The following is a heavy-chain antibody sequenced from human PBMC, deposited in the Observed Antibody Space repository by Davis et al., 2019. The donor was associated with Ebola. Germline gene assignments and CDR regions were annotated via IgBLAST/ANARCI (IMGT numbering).Heavy chain of an antibody. CDR3: ARGYWHFDL. J-gene: IGHJ2*01. CDR1: GYSFTSYW. V-gene: IGHV5-51*01. Sequence: KVSCKGSGYSFTSYWIGWVRQMPGKGLEWMGIIYPGDSDTRYSPSFQGQVTISADKSISTAYLQWSSLEASDAALYYCARGYWHFDLWGRGTLVTVSS. CDR2: IYPGDSDT.